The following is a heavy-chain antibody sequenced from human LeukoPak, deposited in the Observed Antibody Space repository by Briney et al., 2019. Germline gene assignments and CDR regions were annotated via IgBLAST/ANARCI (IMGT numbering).Heavy chain of an antibody. CDR2: ISSLSGTI. V-gene: IGHV3-48*01. J-gene: IGHJ4*02. Sequence: PGGSLRLSCAASGFTFSSYSMNWVRRAPGEGLEWVSYISSLSGTIYYADSVKGRFSISRDNSKNTLYLQMNSLRVGDTAVYYCAISRAGSGYSYWGQGTLVTVSS. CDR1: GFTFSSYS. CDR3: AISRAGSGYSY. D-gene: IGHD3-22*01.